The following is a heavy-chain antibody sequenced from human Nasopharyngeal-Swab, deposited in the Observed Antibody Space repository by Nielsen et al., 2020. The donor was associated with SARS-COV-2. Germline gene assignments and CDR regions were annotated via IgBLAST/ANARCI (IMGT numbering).Heavy chain of an antibody. J-gene: IGHJ4*02. D-gene: IGHD5-24*01. CDR3: AKAGLEMATPGRY. V-gene: IGHV3-30*18. CDR2: ISYDGSNK. CDR1: GFTFSSYG. Sequence: GGSLRLSCAASGFTFSSYGMHWVRQAPGKGLEWVAVISYDGSNKYYADSVKGRFTISRDNSMNTLYLQMNSLRAEDTAVYYCAKAGLEMATPGRYWGQGTMVTVSS.